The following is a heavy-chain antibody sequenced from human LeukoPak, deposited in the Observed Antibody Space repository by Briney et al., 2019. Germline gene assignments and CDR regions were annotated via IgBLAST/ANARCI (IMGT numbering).Heavy chain of an antibody. CDR3: ASSIVGAVRGAFDI. CDR1: GYTFTSYD. D-gene: IGHD1-26*01. V-gene: IGHV1-8*01. Sequence: ASVKVSCKASGYTFTSYDINWVRQATGQGLEWMGWMNPNSGNTSYAQKFQGRVTMTRNTSISTAYMELSSLRSEDTAVYYCASSIVGAVRGAFDIWGQGTMVTVSS. CDR2: MNPNSGNT. J-gene: IGHJ3*02.